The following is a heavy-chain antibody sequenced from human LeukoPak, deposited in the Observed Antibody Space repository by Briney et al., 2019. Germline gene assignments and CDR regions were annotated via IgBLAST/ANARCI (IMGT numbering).Heavy chain of an antibody. J-gene: IGHJ4*02. Sequence: PGGSLRLSCSASGFTFTTYGMNWVRQAPGKGLEWVSYISSSGSDIYYADSVKGRFTISRDNAKNSLYLHMNSLRAEDTAVYYCARDYGGSSPFDYWGQGTLVTVSS. CDR1: GFTFTTYG. D-gene: IGHD4-23*01. V-gene: IGHV3-21*05. CDR3: ARDYGGSSPFDY. CDR2: ISSSGSDI.